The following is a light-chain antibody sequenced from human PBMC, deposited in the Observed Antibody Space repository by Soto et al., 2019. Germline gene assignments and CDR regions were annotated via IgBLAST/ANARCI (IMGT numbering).Light chain of an antibody. CDR2: DAS. J-gene: IGKJ1*01. V-gene: IGKV1-5*01. CDR3: QQYNSYSTWT. CDR1: QSISRW. Sequence: DIQMTQSPSTLSASVGDRVTITCRASQSISRWLAWYQQKPGKAPKILIFDASILKSGVASRFTGSGSGREFTLTFSSLQPDDFATYFGQQYNSYSTWTFGQGTKVDIK.